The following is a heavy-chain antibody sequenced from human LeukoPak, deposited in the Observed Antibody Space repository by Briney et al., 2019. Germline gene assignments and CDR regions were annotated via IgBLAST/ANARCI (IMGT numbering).Heavy chain of an antibody. J-gene: IGHJ4*02. CDR3: ARLARGSYSTEFDY. D-gene: IGHD1-26*01. CDR1: GGSISSYY. V-gene: IGHV4-59*08. CDR2: IYYSGST. Sequence: SETLSVTCTVSGGSISSYYWSWLRQPPGNGVEWIGYIYYSGSTNYNPSLKSRVTISVDTSKNQFSLKLSSVTAADTAVYYCARLARGSYSTEFDYWGQGTLVTVSS.